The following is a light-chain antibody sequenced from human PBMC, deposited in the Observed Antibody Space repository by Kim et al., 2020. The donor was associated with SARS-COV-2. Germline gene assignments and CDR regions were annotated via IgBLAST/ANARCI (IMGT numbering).Light chain of an antibody. CDR3: NSRDSSGNHWV. Sequence: LGHTVRIPCHGHRLRSYYPSWFQQKPGQAPLLVIYGKNTRPSWIPHRFSCSSSGNTASLTIPGAQAEDEADYYCNSRDSSGNHWVFGGGTQLTVL. CDR1: RLRSYY. J-gene: IGLJ3*02. CDR2: GKN. V-gene: IGLV3-19*01.